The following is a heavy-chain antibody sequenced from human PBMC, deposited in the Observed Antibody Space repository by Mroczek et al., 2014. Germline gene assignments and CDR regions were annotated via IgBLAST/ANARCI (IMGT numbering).Heavy chain of an antibody. V-gene: IGHV4-34*01. CDR2: INHSGST. CDR1: GGSFSGYY. D-gene: IGHD2-2*01. Sequence: QVQLQQWGAGLLKPSETLSLTCAVYGGSFSGYYWSWIRQPPGKGLEWIGEINHSGSTNYNPSLKSRVTISVDTSKNQFSLKLSSVTAADTAVYYCARGPIVVVPAAIFHWYFDLWGRGTLVTVSS. CDR3: ARGPIVVVPAAIFHWYFDL. J-gene: IGHJ2*01.